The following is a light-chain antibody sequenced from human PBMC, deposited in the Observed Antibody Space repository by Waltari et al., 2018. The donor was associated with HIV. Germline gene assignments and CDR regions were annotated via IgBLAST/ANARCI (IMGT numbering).Light chain of an antibody. CDR2: EVS. V-gene: IGKV2D-29*01. CDR1: QSLLHTDGKTY. Sequence: IVLTQTPLSLSVTPGQPASISCKSSQSLLHTDGKTYLYWYLQKAGQPPQLLINEVSNRFSRVPDRFSGGGSGTEFSLKISRVEAEDVGIYYCMQSIKLPLTFGGGT. CDR3: MQSIKLPLT. J-gene: IGKJ4*01.